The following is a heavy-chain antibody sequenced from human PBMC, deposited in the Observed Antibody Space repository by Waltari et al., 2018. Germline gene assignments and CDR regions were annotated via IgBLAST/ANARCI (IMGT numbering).Heavy chain of an antibody. D-gene: IGHD3-16*01. V-gene: IGHV1-2*02. CDR3: ARGLGGSSPFDY. J-gene: IGHJ4*02. CDR2: INPTNGVT. CDR1: GYAFGGYY. Sequence: QVHLVQSGAEVKKSGASVTVSCKASGYAFGGYYLYLVRQAPGQGLEWMGWINPTNGVTNYAQKFQGRVTMTRDTSINSVYMDLSRLRSDDTAVYFCARGLGGSSPFDYWGRGTLVTVSS.